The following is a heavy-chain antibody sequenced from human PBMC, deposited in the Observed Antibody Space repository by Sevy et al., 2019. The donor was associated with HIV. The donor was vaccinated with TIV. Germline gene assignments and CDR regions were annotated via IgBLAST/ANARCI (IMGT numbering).Heavy chain of an antibody. CDR3: ARGPPYYDFWSGYYLRAHAFDI. CDR2: INPNGST. D-gene: IGHD3-3*01. Sequence: SETLSLTCAVYGGSFSGYYWSWIRQPPGKGLEWIGEINPNGSTNYNPSLKSRVTISVDTSKNQFSLRLGSVTAADTAVYYCARGPPYYDFWSGYYLRAHAFDIWGQGTMVTVSS. V-gene: IGHV4-34*01. J-gene: IGHJ3*02. CDR1: GGSFSGYY.